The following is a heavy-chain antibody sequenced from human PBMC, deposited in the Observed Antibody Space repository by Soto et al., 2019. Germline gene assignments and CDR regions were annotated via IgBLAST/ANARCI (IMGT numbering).Heavy chain of an antibody. Sequence: LETLSLTCTVSGGSISSHYWSWIRQPPGQGLEWIGYIYYSGSTNYNPSLKSRVTISVDTSKNQFSLKLSSVTAADTAVYYCARGGNDIVVVPAAMGYYYYGMDVWGQGTTVTVSS. CDR3: ARGGNDIVVVPAAMGYYYYGMDV. D-gene: IGHD2-2*01. CDR1: GGSISSHY. V-gene: IGHV4-59*08. J-gene: IGHJ6*02. CDR2: IYYSGST.